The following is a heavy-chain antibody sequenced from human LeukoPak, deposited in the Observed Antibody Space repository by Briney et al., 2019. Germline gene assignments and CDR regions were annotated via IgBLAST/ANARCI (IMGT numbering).Heavy chain of an antibody. D-gene: IGHD3-10*01. V-gene: IGHV3-30*18. CDR2: ISFDGSAK. CDR1: GFSFSNYE. Sequence: GRSLRLSCAASGFSFSNYEMDWVRQAPGKGLEWVALISFDGSAKYYADSVKGRFTISRDNSKNTLYLQMNSLRAEDTAVYYCAKPLTCYYDSGNFYNGPFFDYWGQGTLVTVSS. CDR3: AKPLTCYYDSGNFYNGPFFDY. J-gene: IGHJ4*02.